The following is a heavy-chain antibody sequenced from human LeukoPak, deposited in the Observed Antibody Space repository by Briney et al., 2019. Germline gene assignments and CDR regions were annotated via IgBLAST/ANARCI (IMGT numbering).Heavy chain of an antibody. D-gene: IGHD5-18*01. CDR2: ISSSSTI. V-gene: IGHV3-48*04. CDR1: GFTFSSYS. J-gene: IGHJ4*02. Sequence: GGSLRLSCAASGFTFSSYSMNWVRQAPGKGLEWVSYISSSSTIYYADSVKGRFTISRDNAKNSLYLQMNSLRAEDTAVYYCAKIYSYGSPRNAAFDYWGQGTLVTVSS. CDR3: AKIYSYGSPRNAAFDY.